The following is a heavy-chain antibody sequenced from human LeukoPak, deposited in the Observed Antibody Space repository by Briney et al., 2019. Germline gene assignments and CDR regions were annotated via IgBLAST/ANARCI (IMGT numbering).Heavy chain of an antibody. CDR3: ACGGQAGGPFYSDY. Sequence: GGSLRLSCAPSGFTFSAYAINWVRQAPGKGLEGVSPINSAGVSIYYADSVKGRFTISRDNAQNSLFLQLSSLGAEDTAVYYCACGGQAGGPFYSDYWGQGTLVNVSS. CDR2: INSAGVSI. D-gene: IGHD2-21*01. V-gene: IGHV3-21*01. CDR1: GFTFSAYA. J-gene: IGHJ4*02.